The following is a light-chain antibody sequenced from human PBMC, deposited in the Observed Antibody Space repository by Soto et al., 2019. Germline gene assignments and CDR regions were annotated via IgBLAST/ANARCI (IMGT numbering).Light chain of an antibody. V-gene: IGKV3-15*01. J-gene: IGKJ2*01. Sequence: EIVMTQSPATLSVSPGERATLSCRASQSVRRNLAWYQQKPGQAPRLLIYGASTRATGIPARLSGSGSGTELTLTISSLQSEDFAVYYCQQHDKWLFTFGQGTKLDIK. CDR2: GAS. CDR1: QSVRRN. CDR3: QQHDKWLFT.